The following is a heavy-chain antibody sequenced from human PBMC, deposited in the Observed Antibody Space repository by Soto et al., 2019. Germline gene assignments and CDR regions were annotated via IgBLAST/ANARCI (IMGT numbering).Heavy chain of an antibody. CDR1: GGSISGYY. J-gene: IGHJ5*02. V-gene: IGHV4-59*01. CDR2: IYYSENT. CDR3: ARLGCTSNDCYGDP. D-gene: IGHD2-8*01. Sequence: QVQLQESGPGLVKPSETLSLTCTVSGGSISGYYWSWIRQPPGKGLEWIGYIYYSENTNYNPSLKSRFTISVDASNNQFSLKVSAVTAADTAVYYCARLGCTSNDCYGDPWGQGTLVTVSS.